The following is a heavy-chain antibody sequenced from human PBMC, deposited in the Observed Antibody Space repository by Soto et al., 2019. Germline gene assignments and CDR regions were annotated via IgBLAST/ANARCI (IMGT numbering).Heavy chain of an antibody. D-gene: IGHD1-7*01. Sequence: QVQLQQWGAGLLKPSETLSLTCAVYGGSFSGYYWSWIRQPPGKGLEWIGEINHSGSTNYNPSLKSRVTISVDTSKNQFSLKLSSVTAADTAVYYCASSFGLELQNWSDPWGQGTLVTVSS. CDR1: GGSFSGYY. J-gene: IGHJ5*02. CDR3: ASSFGLELQNWSDP. CDR2: INHSGST. V-gene: IGHV4-34*01.